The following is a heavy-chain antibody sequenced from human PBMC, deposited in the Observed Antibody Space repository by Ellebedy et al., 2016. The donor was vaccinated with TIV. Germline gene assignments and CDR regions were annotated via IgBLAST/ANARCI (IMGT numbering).Heavy chain of an antibody. CDR3: AAFRAGVAVAGTPFAY. J-gene: IGHJ4*02. CDR1: GFTFISSA. CDR2: IVVGSGNT. V-gene: IGHV1-58*02. D-gene: IGHD6-19*01. Sequence: AASVKISCKAAGFTFISSAMQWVRQARGQRLEWIGWIVVGSGNTNYAQKFQERVPITRDMSTSKAYMELNSLRSEDTAVYYCAAFRAGVAVAGTPFAYWGQGTLVTVSS.